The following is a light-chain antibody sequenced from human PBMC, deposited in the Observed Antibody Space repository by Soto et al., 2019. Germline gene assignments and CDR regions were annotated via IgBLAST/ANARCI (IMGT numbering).Light chain of an antibody. Sequence: EIVLTQSPGTLSLSPGERATLSCRASQSVSAGHLAWYQQKPGQAPRLLIYGASSRATGIPDRFSGSGSGTDFTLTISRLEPEDFEVYFCQPYGSSPLTLGGGTKVDI. CDR3: QPYGSSPLT. V-gene: IGKV3-20*01. CDR1: QSVSAGH. J-gene: IGKJ4*01. CDR2: GAS.